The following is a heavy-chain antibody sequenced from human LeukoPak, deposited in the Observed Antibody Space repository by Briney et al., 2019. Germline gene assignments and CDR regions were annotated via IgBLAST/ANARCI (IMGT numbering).Heavy chain of an antibody. CDR2: IRSKAYGGTT. CDR1: GFTFGDYA. CDR3: TRDPRITIFGVVPDP. V-gene: IGHV3-49*04. J-gene: IGHJ5*02. D-gene: IGHD3-3*01. Sequence: PGRSLRLSCTASGFTFGDYAMSWVRQAPGKGLEWVGFIRSKAYGGTTEYAASVKGRFTISRDDSKSIAYLQMNSLKTEDTAVYYCTRDPRITIFGVVPDPWGQGTLVTVSS.